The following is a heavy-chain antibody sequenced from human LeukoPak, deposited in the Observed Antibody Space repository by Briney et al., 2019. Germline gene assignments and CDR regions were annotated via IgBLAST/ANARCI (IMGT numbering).Heavy chain of an antibody. CDR3: ATLQLDDYGDSTIDY. V-gene: IGHV1-18*01. CDR1: GYTFTSYG. Sequence: ASVKVSCKASGYTFTSYGISWVRQAPGQGLEWMGWISAYNGNTNYAQKLQGRVTMTTDTSTSTAYMELRSLRSEDTAVYYCATLQLDDYGDSTIDYWGQGTLVTVSS. CDR2: ISAYNGNT. D-gene: IGHD4-17*01. J-gene: IGHJ4*02.